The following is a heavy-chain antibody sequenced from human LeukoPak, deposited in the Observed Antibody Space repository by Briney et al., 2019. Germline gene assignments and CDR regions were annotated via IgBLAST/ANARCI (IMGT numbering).Heavy chain of an antibody. CDR3: ARGLGSSSVWFDP. CDR1: GYTFTSYA. D-gene: IGHD6-6*01. CDR2: SNAGNGNT. V-gene: IGHV1-3*02. Sequence: ASVKVSCKASGYTFTSYAMHWVRQAPGQRLEWMGWSNAGNGNTKYSQEFQGRVTMTRDTSISTAYMELSRLRSDDTAVYYCARGLGSSSVWFDPWGQGTLVTVSS. J-gene: IGHJ5*02.